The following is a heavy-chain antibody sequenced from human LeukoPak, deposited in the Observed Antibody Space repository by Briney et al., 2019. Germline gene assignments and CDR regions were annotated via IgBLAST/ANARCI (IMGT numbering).Heavy chain of an antibody. CDR1: GGSFSDYY. D-gene: IGHD3-10*01. CDR2: INDSGST. J-gene: IGHJ4*02. Sequence: KSSETLSLTCAVYGGSFSDYYWTWIRQPPGKGLEWIGEINDSGSTNYNPSLKSRVTISVDTSKNQFSLKLSSVTAADTAVYYCARVGYYGSGTLAGTFDYWGQGTLVTVSS. V-gene: IGHV4-34*01. CDR3: ARVGYYGSGTLAGTFDY.